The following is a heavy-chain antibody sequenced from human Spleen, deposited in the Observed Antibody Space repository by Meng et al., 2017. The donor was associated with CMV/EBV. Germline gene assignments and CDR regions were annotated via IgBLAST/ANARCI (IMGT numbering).Heavy chain of an antibody. D-gene: IGHD5-18*01. Sequence: SETLSLTCAVYGGSFSGYYWSWIRQPPGKGLEWIGEINHSGSTNYNPSLKSRVTISVDTSKNQFSLKLSSVTAADTAVYYFARLRYSYGPRVMDVWGQGTTVTVSS. CDR3: ARLRYSYGPRVMDV. CDR2: INHSGST. V-gene: IGHV4-34*01. CDR1: GGSFSGYY. J-gene: IGHJ6*02.